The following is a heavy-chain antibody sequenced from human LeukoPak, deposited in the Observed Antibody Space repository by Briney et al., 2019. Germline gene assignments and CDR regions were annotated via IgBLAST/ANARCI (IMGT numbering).Heavy chain of an antibody. CDR1: GFSFRDYA. CDR3: ARRITAASTYYFDY. J-gene: IGHJ4*02. CDR2: IGGDGVRT. V-gene: IGHV3-23*01. Sequence: PGGSLRLSCAASGFSFRDYAMSWVRQAPGKGLEWVSLIGGDGVRTYYADSVKGRFTISRDNSKNTLYLQMNSLRAEDAAVYYCARRITAASTYYFDYWGQGTLVPVSS. D-gene: IGHD6-25*01.